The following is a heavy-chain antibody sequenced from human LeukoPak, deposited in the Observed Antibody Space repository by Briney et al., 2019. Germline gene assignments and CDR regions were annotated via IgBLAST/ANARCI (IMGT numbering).Heavy chain of an antibody. CDR2: ISGSGGGT. CDR3: ARQYCSSTSCNGAFDI. CDR1: GFTFSSYA. V-gene: IGHV3-23*01. J-gene: IGHJ3*02. D-gene: IGHD2-2*01. Sequence: GGSLRLSCAVSGFTFSSYAMSWVRQAPGKGLEWVAAISGSGGGTDYADSVKGRFTISRDNSKNTLYFQMNSLRAEDTAVYYCARQYCSSTSCNGAFDIWGQGTMVTVSS.